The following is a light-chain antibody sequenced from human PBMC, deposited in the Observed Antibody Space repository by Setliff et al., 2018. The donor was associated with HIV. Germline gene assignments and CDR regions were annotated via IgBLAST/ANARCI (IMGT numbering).Light chain of an antibody. Sequence: QSVLTQPAPVSGSPGQSITISCTGTSSDVGGYNYASWYQQHPGKVPKLIIYDINNRPSGVSSRFSGSKSGNTASLTISGLQAEDEADYYCSSYSSSSTLYVFGAGTKVTVL. CDR1: SSDVGGYNY. CDR2: DIN. V-gene: IGLV2-14*03. CDR3: SSYSSSSTLYV. J-gene: IGLJ1*01.